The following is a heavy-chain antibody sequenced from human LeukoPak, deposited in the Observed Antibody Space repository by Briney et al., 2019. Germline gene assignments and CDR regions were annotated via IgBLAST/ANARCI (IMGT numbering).Heavy chain of an antibody. Sequence: GGPLRLSCAASGFTFSSYAMSWVRQAPGKGLEWVSGISGSGSTTYYADSVKGRFTISRDNSKNTLYLQMHSLRAEDTAVYYCAKDVLNEVIPTTPNVRGQGTLVTVSS. J-gene: IGHJ4*02. CDR2: ISGSGSTT. D-gene: IGHD2-15*01. CDR3: AKDVLNEVIPTTPNV. CDR1: GFTFSSYA. V-gene: IGHV3-23*01.